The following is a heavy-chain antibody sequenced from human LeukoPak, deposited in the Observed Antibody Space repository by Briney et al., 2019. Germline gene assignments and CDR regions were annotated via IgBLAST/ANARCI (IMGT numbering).Heavy chain of an antibody. CDR2: TYYRSKWYN. Sequence: SQTLSLTCAISGDSVSSNSAAWNWLRQSPSRGLEWLGRTYYRSKWYNDYAVSVKSRITINPDTSKNQFSLQLNSVTPEDTAVYYCARVWPYYGSGSYYRNDAFDIWGQGTMVTVSS. V-gene: IGHV6-1*01. D-gene: IGHD3-10*01. J-gene: IGHJ3*02. CDR3: ARVWPYYGSGSYYRNDAFDI. CDR1: GDSVSSNSAA.